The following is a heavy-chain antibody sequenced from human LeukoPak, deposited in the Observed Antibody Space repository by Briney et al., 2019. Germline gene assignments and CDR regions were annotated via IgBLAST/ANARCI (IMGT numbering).Heavy chain of an antibody. D-gene: IGHD6-13*01. Sequence: GSLRLSCAASGFTFSSYWMSWVRQAPGKGLEWVANIKQDGSEKYYVDSVKGRFTISRDNAKNSLYLQMNSLRAEDTAVYYCAREDRYSSSWYYYWGQGTLVTVSS. CDR3: AREDRYSSSWYYY. CDR1: GFTFSSYW. J-gene: IGHJ4*02. CDR2: IKQDGSEK. V-gene: IGHV3-7*01.